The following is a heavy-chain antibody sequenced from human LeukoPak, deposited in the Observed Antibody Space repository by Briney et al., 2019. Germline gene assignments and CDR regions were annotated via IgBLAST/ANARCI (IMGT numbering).Heavy chain of an antibody. V-gene: IGHV1-69*13. J-gene: IGHJ4*02. CDR1: GYTFTGYY. CDR2: IIPLFGTA. CDR3: AREWAGFGSGSYYYY. Sequence: SVKVSCKASGYTFTGYYMHWVRQAPGQGLEWMGGIIPLFGTANYAQKFLGRVTITADESTSTTYMELSSLKSEDTAVYYCAREWAGFGSGSYYYYWGQGTLVTVSS. D-gene: IGHD3-10*01.